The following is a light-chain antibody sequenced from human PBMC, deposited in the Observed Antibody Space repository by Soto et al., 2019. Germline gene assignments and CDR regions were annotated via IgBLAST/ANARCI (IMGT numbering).Light chain of an antibody. CDR3: QQYNNWHPRP. CDR1: QSVSIN. Sequence: EIAMTQSPGSLAVSPGERATVSCRASQSVSINLAWYQQKPGQAPRLLIYDASTRATGIPARFSGSGSGTEFTLTIISLQAKDFAVYYCQQYNNWHPRPVGGGTKVDSK. J-gene: IGKJ4*01. V-gene: IGKV3D-15*01. CDR2: DAS.